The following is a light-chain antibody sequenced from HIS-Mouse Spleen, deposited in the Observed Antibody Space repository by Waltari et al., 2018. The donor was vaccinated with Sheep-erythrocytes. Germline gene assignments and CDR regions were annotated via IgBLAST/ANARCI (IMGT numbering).Light chain of an antibody. CDR2: DAS. Sequence: AIQLTQSPSSLSASVGYRVTITCRASQGSSSALAWYQQKPGKAPKLLIYDASSLESGVPSRFSGSGSGTDFTLTISSLQPEDFATYYCQQFNNYPRTFGQGTKVEIK. CDR1: QGSSSA. J-gene: IGKJ1*01. CDR3: QQFNNYPRT. V-gene: IGKV1D-13*01.